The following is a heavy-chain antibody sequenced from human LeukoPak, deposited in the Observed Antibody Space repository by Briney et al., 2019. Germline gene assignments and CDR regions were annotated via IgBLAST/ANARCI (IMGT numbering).Heavy chain of an antibody. CDR2: IYYSGST. V-gene: IGHV4-39*01. CDR1: GGSISSSSYY. J-gene: IGHJ4*02. Sequence: SETLSLTCTVSGGSISSSSYYWGWIRQPPGKGLEWIGSIYYSGSTYYNPSLKSRVTISVDTSKNQFSLKLSSVTAADTAVYYCARQGLTGTTPFDYWGQGTLVTVSS. D-gene: IGHD1-20*01. CDR3: ARQGLTGTTPFDY.